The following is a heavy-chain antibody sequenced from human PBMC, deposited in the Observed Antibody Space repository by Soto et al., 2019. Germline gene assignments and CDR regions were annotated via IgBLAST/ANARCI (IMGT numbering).Heavy chain of an antibody. Sequence: QVQLVESGGGVVQPGRSLRLSCAASGFTFSSYAMHWVRQAPGKGLEWVAVISYDGSNKYYADSVKGRFTISRDNSKNTLYLQMNSLRAEDTAVYYCAGSVGYSNYYYSGMDVWGQGTTVTVSS. CDR2: ISYDGSNK. D-gene: IGHD2-8*02. J-gene: IGHJ6*02. V-gene: IGHV3-30-3*01. CDR3: AGSVGYSNYYYSGMDV. CDR1: GFTFSSYA.